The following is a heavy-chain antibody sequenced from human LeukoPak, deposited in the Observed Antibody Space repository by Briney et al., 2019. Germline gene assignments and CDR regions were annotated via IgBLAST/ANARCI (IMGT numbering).Heavy chain of an antibody. CDR2: INPSGGST. CDR3: ARENTYGSGSYFSYYYYYMDV. Sequence: ASVKVSCKASGYTFTSYYMHWVRQAPGQGLEWMGIINPSGGSTSYAQKFQGRVTMTTDTSTSTAYMELRSLRSDDTAVYYCARENTYGSGSYFSYYYYYMDVWGKGTTVTVSS. D-gene: IGHD3-10*01. V-gene: IGHV1-46*01. J-gene: IGHJ6*03. CDR1: GYTFTSYY.